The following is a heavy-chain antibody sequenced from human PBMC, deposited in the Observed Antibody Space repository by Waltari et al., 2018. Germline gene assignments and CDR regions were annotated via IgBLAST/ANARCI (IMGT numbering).Heavy chain of an antibody. CDR2: LSGSGNST. Sequence: EVQLLESGGGLVQTGGSMRLSCAASGFTFRSHGMSWVRQAPGKGLEWVSSLSGSGNSTYYADSVKGRFTISRDNSKNTLSLQMNSLRAEDTAVYYCAKLLGGAFDHWGQGTLVIVSA. V-gene: IGHV3-23*01. D-gene: IGHD3-10*01. CDR1: GFTFRSHG. CDR3: AKLLGGAFDH. J-gene: IGHJ4*02.